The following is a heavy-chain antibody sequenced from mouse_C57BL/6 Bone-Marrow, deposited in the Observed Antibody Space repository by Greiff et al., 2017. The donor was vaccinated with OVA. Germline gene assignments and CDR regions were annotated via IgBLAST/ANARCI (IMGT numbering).Heavy chain of an antibody. CDR3: ARRGDVGY. CDR1: GYSFTGYY. J-gene: IGHJ2*01. V-gene: IGHV1-42*01. CDR2: INPSTGGT. Sequence: EVQVVESGPELVKPGASVKISCKASGYSFTGYYMNWVKQSPEKSLEWIGEINPSTGGTTYNQKFKAKATLTVDKSSSTAYMQLKSLTSEDSAVYYCARRGDVGYWGQGTTLTVSS.